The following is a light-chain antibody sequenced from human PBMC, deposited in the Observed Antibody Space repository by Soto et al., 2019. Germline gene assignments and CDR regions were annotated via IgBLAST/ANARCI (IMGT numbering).Light chain of an antibody. Sequence: QSALTQPASVSGSRGQSISISCTGTSSDVGGYDYFSWYQHHPGKAPKLTIYEVSNRPSGVSNRFSGSKSGNTASLTISGIQAEDEAEYYCSSYTSSSTDVFGPGTKVTVL. J-gene: IGLJ1*01. CDR2: EVS. V-gene: IGLV2-14*01. CDR3: SSYTSSSTDV. CDR1: SSDVGGYDY.